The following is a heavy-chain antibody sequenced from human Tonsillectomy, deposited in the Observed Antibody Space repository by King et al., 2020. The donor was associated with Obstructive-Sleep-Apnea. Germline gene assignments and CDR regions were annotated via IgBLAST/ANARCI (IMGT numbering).Heavy chain of an antibody. V-gene: IGHV3-21*01. D-gene: IGHD7-27*01. J-gene: IGHJ4*02. CDR3: ARDLLGTTSHPYYFDY. Sequence: VQLVESGGGLVKPGGSLRLSCAASGFTFSSYSMNWVRQAPGKGPEWVSFISSSSTYIYYADSVKGRFTISRDNAKNSLYLQMNSLRAEDKAVYYCARDLLGTTSHPYYFDYWGQGTLVTVSS. CDR1: GFTFSSYS. CDR2: ISSSSTYI.